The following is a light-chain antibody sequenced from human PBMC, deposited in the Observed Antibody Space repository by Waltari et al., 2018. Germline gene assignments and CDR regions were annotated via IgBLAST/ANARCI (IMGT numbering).Light chain of an antibody. Sequence: VLTQSPGTLSLSPGERATLSCRASQSLSGTFLAWYQQKPGQVPRLLIDGAVSRTTGIPDRVRGSGAGTDFTLTIDSLDPEDSAVYYCQQYGDSRPYTFGQGTKVEVK. CDR1: QSLSGTF. CDR2: GAV. J-gene: IGKJ2*01. V-gene: IGKV3-20*01. CDR3: QQYGDSRPYT.